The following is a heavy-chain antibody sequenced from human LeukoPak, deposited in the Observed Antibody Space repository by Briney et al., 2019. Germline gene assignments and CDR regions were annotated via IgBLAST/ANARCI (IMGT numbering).Heavy chain of an antibody. D-gene: IGHD3-22*01. CDR1: GLTFSDYY. V-gene: IGHV3-11*04. CDR3: AIQITMIVVVPYFDY. J-gene: IGHJ4*02. CDR2: ISGSGTTT. Sequence: GGSLRLSCAASGLTFSDYYMTWIRQAPGKGLEWVSSISGSGTTTYSADSVRGRFTASRDTAKNSVFLYMNSLRAEDTAVYYCAIQITMIVVVPYFDYWGQGTLVTVSS.